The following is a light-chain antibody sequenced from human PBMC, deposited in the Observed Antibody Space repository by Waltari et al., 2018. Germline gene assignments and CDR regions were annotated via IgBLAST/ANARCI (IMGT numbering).Light chain of an antibody. J-gene: IGLJ2*01. V-gene: IGLV2-14*03. CDR3: NSYSHSGTLVV. CDR2: DVS. Sequence: QSALTQPASVSGSPGQSITISCTGTNSDVGGYTYVSWYQQHPGKVPKLMIYDVSNRPSGISNRFSGSKSGNTASLTISGLQAEDEADYYCNSYSHSGTLVVFGGGTKLTVL. CDR1: NSDVGGYTY.